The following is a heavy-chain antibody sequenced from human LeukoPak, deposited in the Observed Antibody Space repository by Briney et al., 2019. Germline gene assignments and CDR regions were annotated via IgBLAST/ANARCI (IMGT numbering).Heavy chain of an antibody. CDR1: GFTVSGTY. J-gene: IGHJ6*02. Sequence: GGSLRLSCAASGFTVSGTYMSWVRQAPGKGLEWVSVIYSSGTTYYSDSVTGRFTISRDTSKNTLYLQMNSLRAEDTAVYYCARERGGDCTTTTCRYGMDVWGQGTTVTVSS. CDR2: IYSSGTT. D-gene: IGHD2-2*01. CDR3: ARERGGDCTTTTCRYGMDV. V-gene: IGHV3-53*01.